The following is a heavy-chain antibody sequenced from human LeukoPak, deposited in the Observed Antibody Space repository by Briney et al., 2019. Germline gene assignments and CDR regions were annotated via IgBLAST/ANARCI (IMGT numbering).Heavy chain of an antibody. CDR3: ARRRGLVAPFDY. V-gene: IGHV4-59*08. J-gene: IGHJ4*02. CDR1: GGSISSYY. CDR2: IYYSGST. Sequence: LSETLSLTCTVSGGSISSYYWSWIRQPPGKGLEWIGYIYYSGSTNYNPSLKSRVTISVDTSKNQFSLKLSSVTAADTAVYYCARRRGLVAPFDYWGQGTLVTVSS. D-gene: IGHD2-8*02.